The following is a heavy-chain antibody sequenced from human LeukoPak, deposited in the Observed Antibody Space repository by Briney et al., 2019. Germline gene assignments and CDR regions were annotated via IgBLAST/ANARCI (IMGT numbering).Heavy chain of an antibody. V-gene: IGHV4-59*01. D-gene: IGHD5-18*01. CDR2: IYYSGST. J-gene: IGHJ4*02. CDR1: GGSISSYY. CDR3: VSGYSYGYGY. Sequence: SETLSLTCTVSGGSISSYYWSWIRQPPGKGLEWIGYIYYSGSTNYNPSLKSRVTISVDTSKNQFSLKLSSVTAADTAVYYCVSGYSYGYGYWGQGTLVTVSS.